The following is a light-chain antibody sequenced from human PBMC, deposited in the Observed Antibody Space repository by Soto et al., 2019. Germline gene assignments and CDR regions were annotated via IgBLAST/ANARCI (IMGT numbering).Light chain of an antibody. V-gene: IGKV1-5*01. CDR1: RSISNW. J-gene: IGKJ4*01. Sequence: DIQMTQSPSTLSASVGDRVTITCRASRSISNWLAWYQQRPGIAPKLLIFDASILQSGVPSRFSGSGSGTEFTLRIIRLQTDDFATYYCQQYGSFSPITFGGGTKVEI. CDR3: QQYGSFSPIT. CDR2: DAS.